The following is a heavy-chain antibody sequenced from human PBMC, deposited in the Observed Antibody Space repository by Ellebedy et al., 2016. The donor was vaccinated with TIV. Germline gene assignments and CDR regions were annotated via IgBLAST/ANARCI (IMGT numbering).Heavy chain of an antibody. CDR3: ASRRTASGFAPVPGDPLYYYYGMDV. J-gene: IGHJ6*02. CDR1: GGTFSSYA. CDR2: IIPILGIA. V-gene: IGHV1-69*04. D-gene: IGHD5-12*01. Sequence: SVKVSXKASGGTFSSYAISWVRQAPGQGLEWMGRIIPILGIANYAQKFQGRVTITADESTSTAYMELSSLRSEDTAVYYCASRRTASGFAPVPGDPLYYYYGMDVWGQGTTVTVSS.